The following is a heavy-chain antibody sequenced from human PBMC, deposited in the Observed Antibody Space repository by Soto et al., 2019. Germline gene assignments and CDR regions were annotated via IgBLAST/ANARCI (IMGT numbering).Heavy chain of an antibody. V-gene: IGHV4-61*01. D-gene: IGHD2-21*02. CDR1: GGSVSSGSYY. CDR3: AREDDGGDRDYYGLDV. CDR2: IYYSGST. Sequence: PSETLSLTCTVSGGSVSSGSYYWSWIRQPPGKGLEWIGYIYYSGSTNYNPSLKSRVTISVDTSKNQFSLQLSSVTAADTAVYFCAREDDGGDRDYYGLDVWGQGTTVTVSS. J-gene: IGHJ6*02.